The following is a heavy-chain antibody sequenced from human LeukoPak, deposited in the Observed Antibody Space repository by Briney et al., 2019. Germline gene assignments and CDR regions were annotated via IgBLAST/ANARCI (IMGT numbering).Heavy chain of an antibody. CDR2: IWYDGSNK. CDR1: GFTFSSYG. J-gene: IGHJ4*02. V-gene: IGHV3-33*01. D-gene: IGHD3/OR15-3a*01. CDR3: ARDNNWTPDY. Sequence: GGSLRLSCAASGFTFSSYGMHWVRQAPGKGLEWVAAIWYDGSNKYHADSVKGRFTISRDNSKNTLYLQMSSLRAEDTAVYYCARDNNWTPDYWGQGTLVTVSS.